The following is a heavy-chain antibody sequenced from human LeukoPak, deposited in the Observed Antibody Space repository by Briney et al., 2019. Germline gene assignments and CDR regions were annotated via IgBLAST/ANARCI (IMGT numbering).Heavy chain of an antibody. D-gene: IGHD6-13*01. CDR3: ARGEAYSSSWYGGDFDY. J-gene: IGHJ4*02. V-gene: IGHV3-21*01. CDR2: ISSSSSYI. Sequence: GGSLRLSCAASGFTFSSYSMNWVRQAPGKGLEWVSSISSSSSYIYYADSVKGRFTIPRDNAKNSLYLQMNSLRAEDTAVYYCARGEAYSSSWYGGDFDYWGQGTLVTVSS. CDR1: GFTFSSYS.